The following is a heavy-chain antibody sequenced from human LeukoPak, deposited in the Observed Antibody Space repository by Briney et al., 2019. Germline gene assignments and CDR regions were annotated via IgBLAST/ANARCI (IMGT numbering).Heavy chain of an antibody. Sequence: GGSLRLSCAASGFTFSSYGMHWVRQAPGKGLEWVAFIRYDGSNKYYADSVKGRFTISRDNSKNTLYLQMNSLRAEDTAVYYCAKMLSYCSSTSCYEYFDYWGQGTLVTASS. V-gene: IGHV3-30*02. D-gene: IGHD2-2*01. CDR3: AKMLSYCSSTSCYEYFDY. CDR2: IRYDGSNK. CDR1: GFTFSSYG. J-gene: IGHJ4*02.